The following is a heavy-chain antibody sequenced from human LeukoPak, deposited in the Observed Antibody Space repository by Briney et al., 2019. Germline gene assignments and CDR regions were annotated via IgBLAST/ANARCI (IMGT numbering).Heavy chain of an antibody. J-gene: IGHJ4*02. V-gene: IGHV3-30-3*01. Sequence: PGRSLRLSCAASGFTFSSYAMHWVRQAPGKGLEWVAVISYDGSNKYYADSVKGRFTISRDNSKNTLYLQMNSLRAEDTAVYYCAREGPANYGGKPKDYWGQGTLVTVSS. D-gene: IGHD4-23*01. CDR3: AREGPANYGGKPKDY. CDR1: GFTFSSYA. CDR2: ISYDGSNK.